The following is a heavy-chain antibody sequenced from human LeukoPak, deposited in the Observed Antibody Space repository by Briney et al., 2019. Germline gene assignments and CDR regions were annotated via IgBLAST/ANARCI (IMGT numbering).Heavy chain of an antibody. D-gene: IGHD4-11*01. CDR1: GDSISSGSYY. V-gene: IGHV4-61*02. CDR2: IYTSGST. CDR3: ARGDSNSLEYLYYMDV. Sequence: SETLSLTCTVSGDSISSGSYYWSWIRQPAGKGLEWIGRIYTSGSTNYNPSLKSRVTISVDTSKNQFSLKLTSVTAADTGVYYCARGDSNSLEYLYYMDVWGKGTTVTVSS. J-gene: IGHJ6*03.